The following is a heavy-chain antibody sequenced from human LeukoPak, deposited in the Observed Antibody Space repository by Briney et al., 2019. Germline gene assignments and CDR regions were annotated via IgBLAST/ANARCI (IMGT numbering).Heavy chain of an antibody. Sequence: SETLSLTCTVSGDSITTYYWSWIRQPPGKGLEGIGYIYYSGSTNYNPSLKSRVTISVDTSKNQFSLKLSSVTAADTAVYYCARGVGSDYWGQGTLVTVSS. J-gene: IGHJ4*02. CDR3: ARGVGSDY. CDR1: GDSITTYY. D-gene: IGHD1-26*01. CDR2: IYYSGST. V-gene: IGHV4-59*01.